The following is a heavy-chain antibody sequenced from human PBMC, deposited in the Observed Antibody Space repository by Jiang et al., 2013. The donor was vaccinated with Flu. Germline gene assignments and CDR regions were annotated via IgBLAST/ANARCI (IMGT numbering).Heavy chain of an antibody. Sequence: PGLVKPSETLSLTCTVSGDSITKYYWSWIRQPPGKGPEWIGYIYYTGTTHYNPSLKSRVTMSLDTSKHQFYLNLTSVVAADTAVYYCARGGQGGFDYWGQGTLVTVSS. CDR2: IYYTGTT. CDR3: ARGGQGGFDY. V-gene: IGHV4-59*01. CDR1: GDSITKYY. D-gene: IGHD3-16*01. J-gene: IGHJ4*02.